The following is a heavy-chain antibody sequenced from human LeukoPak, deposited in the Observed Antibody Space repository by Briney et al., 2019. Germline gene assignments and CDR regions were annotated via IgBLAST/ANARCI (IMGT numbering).Heavy chain of an antibody. CDR1: GASVSNSH. CDR2: LSYTGKT. D-gene: IGHD2/OR15-2a*01. CDR3: SEGYFEPFAH. J-gene: IGHJ4*02. Sequence: PSETLSLTCAVFGASVSNSHWNWIRQFPGKGLEWIGCLSYTGKTDYNPSLSSRVTISLGTSNNQVSLKLKSVTAADTAVYYCSEGYFEPFAHWGPGTLVTVSS. V-gene: IGHV4-59*02.